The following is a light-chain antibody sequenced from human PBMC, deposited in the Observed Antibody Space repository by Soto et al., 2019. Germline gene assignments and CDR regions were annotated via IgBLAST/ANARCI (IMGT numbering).Light chain of an antibody. CDR2: SVS. CDR3: QQYDNWPRT. V-gene: IGKV3-15*01. J-gene: IGKJ1*01. CDR1: QSFSSN. Sequence: EIVMTQSPATLSVSPGERATLSCRASQSFSSNLAWYQQKPGQAPRLLIYSVSTRATGIPARFSGSGSGTEFTLTISSLQSEDFAVYYCQQYDNWPRTFGQGTKVDIK.